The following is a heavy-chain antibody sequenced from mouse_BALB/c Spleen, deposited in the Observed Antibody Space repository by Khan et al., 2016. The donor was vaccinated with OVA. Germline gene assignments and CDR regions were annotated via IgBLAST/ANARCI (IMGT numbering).Heavy chain of an antibody. CDR1: GFTFPDYE. V-gene: IGHV1-15*01. J-gene: IGHJ3*01. CDR2: IDPKTGVT. CDR3: TRSTFAY. Sequence: QVQLQQSGAELVRPGASVTLSCKASGFTFPDYELHWVKQTPVHGLEWIGVIDPKTGVTSYNQKFKGKATLTADKSSSTAYMVLRRLTTEASACYYCTRSTFAYWGQGTLVTVSA.